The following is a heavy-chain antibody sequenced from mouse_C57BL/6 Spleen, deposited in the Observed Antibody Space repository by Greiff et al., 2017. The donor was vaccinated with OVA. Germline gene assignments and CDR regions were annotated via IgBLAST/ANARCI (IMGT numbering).Heavy chain of an antibody. CDR1: GFTFSDYY. J-gene: IGHJ3*01. Sequence: EVNVVESGGGLVQPGGSLKLSCAASGFTFSDYYMYWVRQTPEKRLEWVAYISNGGGSTYYPDTVKGRFTISRDNAKNTLYLQMSRLKSEDTAMYYCARGEFAYWGQGTLVTVSA. CDR3: ARGEFAY. V-gene: IGHV5-12*01. CDR2: ISNGGGST.